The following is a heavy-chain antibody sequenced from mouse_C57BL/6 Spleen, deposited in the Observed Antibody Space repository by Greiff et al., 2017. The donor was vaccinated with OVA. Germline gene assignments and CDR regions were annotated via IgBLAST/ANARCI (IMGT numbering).Heavy chain of an antibody. V-gene: IGHV3-6*01. CDR1: GYSITSGYY. CDR3: AREEQVGFAY. D-gene: IGHD1-1*02. Sequence: EVQLVESGPGLVKPSQSLSLTCSVTGYSITSGYYWNWIRQFPGNKLEWMGYISYDGSNNYNPSLKNRISITRDTSKNQFFLKLNSVTTEDTATYYCAREEQVGFAYWGQGTLVTVSA. J-gene: IGHJ3*01. CDR2: ISYDGSN.